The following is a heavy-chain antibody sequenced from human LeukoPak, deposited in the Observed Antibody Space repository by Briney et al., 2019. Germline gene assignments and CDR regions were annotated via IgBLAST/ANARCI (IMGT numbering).Heavy chain of an antibody. CDR3: ATYGDYVGKFDF. CDR1: GVSISRHW. CDR2: IYTSGNT. D-gene: IGHD4-17*01. J-gene: IGHJ4*02. Sequence: PSETLSLTCTVSGVSISRHWWSWIRQPAGEGLEWIGRIYTSGNTNYNPSLQSRVTMSVDTSENQFSLKLNSVTAADTAVYFCATYGDYVGKFDFWGQGTLVTVSS. V-gene: IGHV4-4*07.